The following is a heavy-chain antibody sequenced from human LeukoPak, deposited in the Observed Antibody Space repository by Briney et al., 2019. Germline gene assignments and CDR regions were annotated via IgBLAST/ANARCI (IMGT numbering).Heavy chain of an antibody. D-gene: IGHD3-10*01. Sequence: PGGSLRLSCAASGFTFSDYHMSWIRQAPGKGLEWVSYISSSGSTIYYADSVKGRFTISRDNAKNSVYLQMNSLRAEDTAVYYCARDYIYGSGSSHRGYYYYMDVWGEGTTVIVSS. CDR1: GFTFSDYH. CDR3: ARDYIYGSGSSHRGYYYYMDV. J-gene: IGHJ6*03. CDR2: ISSSGSTI. V-gene: IGHV3-11*01.